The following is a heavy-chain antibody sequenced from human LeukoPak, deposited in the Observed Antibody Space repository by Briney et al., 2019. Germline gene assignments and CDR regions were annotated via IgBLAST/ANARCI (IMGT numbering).Heavy chain of an antibody. J-gene: IGHJ4*02. V-gene: IGHV3-74*01. Sequence: GGSLRLSCEASGITFNNYWLHWVRQAPGKGLVWVSRVDTDGSGTIYADSVKGRFTVSRDNAKNTLYLQMISLRAEDTAVYCCARGGYSSGLDYWGQGILVTVSS. CDR3: ARGGYSSGLDY. D-gene: IGHD6-19*01. CDR1: GITFNNYW. CDR2: VDTDGSGT.